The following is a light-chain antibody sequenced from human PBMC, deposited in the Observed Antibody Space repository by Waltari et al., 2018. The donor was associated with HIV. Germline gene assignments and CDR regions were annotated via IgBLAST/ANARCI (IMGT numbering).Light chain of an antibody. CDR1: SSDVGGYNY. J-gene: IGLJ3*02. V-gene: IGLV2-14*01. CDR3: SSYTSSSSWV. CDR2: EVS. Sequence: QSALTQPASVSGSPGQSITISCIGTSSDVGGYNYVSWYQQHPGKAPKLILFEVSNRPSGVSYRFSGSKSGNTASLTISGLQAEDETDYYCSSYTSSSSWVFGGGTKLTVL.